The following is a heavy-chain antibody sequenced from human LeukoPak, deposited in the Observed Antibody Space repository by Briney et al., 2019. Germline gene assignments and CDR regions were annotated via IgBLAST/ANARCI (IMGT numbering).Heavy chain of an antibody. D-gene: IGHD2-2*01. CDR2: INPNSGGT. J-gene: IGHJ4*02. Sequence: ASVKVSCKASGYTFTGYYMHWVRQAPGQGLEWMGWINPNSGGTNYAQKFQGRVTMTRDTSISTAYMELSRLRSDDMAVYYCARVRRPLPAARPNLPGNYWGQGTLVTVSS. CDR3: ARVRRPLPAARPNLPGNY. V-gene: IGHV1-2*02. CDR1: GYTFTGYY.